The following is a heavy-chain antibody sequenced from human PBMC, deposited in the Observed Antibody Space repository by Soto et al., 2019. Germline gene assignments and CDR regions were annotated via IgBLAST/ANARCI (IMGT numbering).Heavy chain of an antibody. CDR1: GFTFSSYG. Sequence: PGGSLRLSCAASGFTFSSYGMHWVRQAPGKGLEWVAVIPYDGSNKYYADSVKGRFTISRDNSRNTLYLQMNSLRAEDTAVYYCAKERYSSSWYAPDYWGRGTLVTVSS. J-gene: IGHJ4*02. CDR3: AKERYSSSWYAPDY. D-gene: IGHD6-13*01. V-gene: IGHV3-30*18. CDR2: IPYDGSNK.